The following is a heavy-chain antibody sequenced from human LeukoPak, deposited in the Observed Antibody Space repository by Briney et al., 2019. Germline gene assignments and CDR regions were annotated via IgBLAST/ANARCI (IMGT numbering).Heavy chain of an antibody. Sequence: ASVKVSCKASGYSFTSYDVNWVRQATGQGLEWMGWMNPNSGNTGYAQKFQGRGTMTRNTSISTAYMELSSLRSEDTAVYYCARAYYDRSGYYYIDYWGQGTLVTVSS. CDR2: MNPNSGNT. D-gene: IGHD3-22*01. CDR1: GYSFTSYD. J-gene: IGHJ4*02. V-gene: IGHV1-8*01. CDR3: ARAYYDRSGYYYIDY.